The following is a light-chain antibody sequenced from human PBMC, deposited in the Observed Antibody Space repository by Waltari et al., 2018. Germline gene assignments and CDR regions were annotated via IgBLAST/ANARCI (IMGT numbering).Light chain of an antibody. Sequence: QSALTQPASVSGSPGQSITISCTGTSSDVGGYNFVSWYQQHPGKAPKLMIFVVNNRPSVVPIRVSGAKSGNTASLTIAALRAEDEADYYCSSYTSSSTLYVFGTGSQVTVL. V-gene: IGLV2-14*01. CDR1: SSDVGGYNF. CDR3: SSYTSSSTLYV. CDR2: VVN. J-gene: IGLJ1*01.